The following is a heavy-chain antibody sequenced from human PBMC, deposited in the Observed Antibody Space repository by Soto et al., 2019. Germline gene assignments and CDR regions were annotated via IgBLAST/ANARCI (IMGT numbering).Heavy chain of an antibody. Sequence: QVQLQQWGAGLLKPSETLSLTCAVYGGSFSGYYWSWIRQPPGKGLEWIGEINHSGSTNYNPSLKRRVTISVDTSKNQFSLKLSSVTAADTAVYYCARGGHREFVLMVYAIPRWFDPWGQGTLVTVSS. J-gene: IGHJ5*02. V-gene: IGHV4-34*01. CDR2: INHSGST. CDR1: GGSFSGYY. D-gene: IGHD2-8*01. CDR3: ARGGHREFVLMVYAIPRWFDP.